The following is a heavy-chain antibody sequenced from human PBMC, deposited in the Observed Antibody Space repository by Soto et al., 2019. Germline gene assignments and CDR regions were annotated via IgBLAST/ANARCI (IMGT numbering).Heavy chain of an antibody. J-gene: IGHJ4*02. V-gene: IGHV3-9*01. D-gene: IGHD3-16*01. CDR2: ISWNSGSI. Sequence: DVQLVESGGGLVQPGRSLRLSCAASGFTFDDYAMHWVRQAPGKGLEWVSGISWNSGSIGYADSVKGRFTISRDNANNSMYLQMKGLRAEKTAEYYLSKGMGGVCGGSVDYWGQGTLVTVSS. CDR1: GFTFDDYA. CDR3: SKGMGGVCGGSVDY.